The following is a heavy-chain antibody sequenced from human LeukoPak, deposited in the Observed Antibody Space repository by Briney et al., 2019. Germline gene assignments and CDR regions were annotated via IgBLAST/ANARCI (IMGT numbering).Heavy chain of an antibody. CDR3: ARVKFGSSSWYIGY. D-gene: IGHD6-13*01. Sequence: SETLSLTCAVSGYSISSGYYWGWIRQPPGKGLEWIGIISQSGSTYYNMTLKSRLTISVDTSKNQFSLKLSSVTAADTAVYYCARVKFGSSSWYIGYWGQGTLVTVSS. CDR1: GYSISSGYY. V-gene: IGHV4-38-2*01. J-gene: IGHJ4*02. CDR2: ISQSGST.